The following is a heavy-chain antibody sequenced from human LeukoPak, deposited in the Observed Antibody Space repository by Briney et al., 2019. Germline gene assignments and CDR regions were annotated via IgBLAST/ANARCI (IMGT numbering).Heavy chain of an antibody. Sequence: GRSLRLSCAASGFTFSSYAMHWVRQAPGKGLEWVAVISYDGSNKYYADSVKGRFTISRDNSKNTLYLQMNSLRAEDTAVYYCARVLMPYDILTSSFDYWGQGTLVTVSS. V-gene: IGHV3-30*04. CDR3: ARVLMPYDILTSSFDY. CDR2: ISYDGSNK. D-gene: IGHD3-9*01. CDR1: GFTFSSYA. J-gene: IGHJ4*02.